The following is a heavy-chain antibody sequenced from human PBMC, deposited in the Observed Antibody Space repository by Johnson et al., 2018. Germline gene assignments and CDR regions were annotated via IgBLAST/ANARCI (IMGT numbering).Heavy chain of an antibody. V-gene: IGHV3-30*03. J-gene: IGHJ6*03. Sequence: QVELVESGGGVVQPGRSLRLSCAASGFTFSSYGMHWVRQAPGKGLEWVAVLSYDGSNKYYADSVKGRFTIPIDNPKNTLYLQMNSLRAEHTAGYYSARTYCSSTSCYLGPYYYYYMDVWGKGTTVTVSS. D-gene: IGHD2-2*01. CDR2: LSYDGSNK. CDR1: GFTFSSYG. CDR3: ARTYCSSTSCYLGPYYYYYMDV.